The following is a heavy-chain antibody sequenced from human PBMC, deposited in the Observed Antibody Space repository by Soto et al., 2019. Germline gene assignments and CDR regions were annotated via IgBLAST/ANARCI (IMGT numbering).Heavy chain of an antibody. CDR1: GGSVSSNIYY. D-gene: IGHD3-22*01. CDR2: IYYSGST. V-gene: IGHV4-31*03. Sequence: SETLSLTCSVSGGSVSSNIYYWTWIRQHPGKGPEWIGHIYYSGSTYYNPSLKSRVTISLDMSKNQFSLKLTSVSAADTAVYYCARGYDYDSGGYLFDYWGQGTLVPV. J-gene: IGHJ4*02. CDR3: ARGYDYDSGGYLFDY.